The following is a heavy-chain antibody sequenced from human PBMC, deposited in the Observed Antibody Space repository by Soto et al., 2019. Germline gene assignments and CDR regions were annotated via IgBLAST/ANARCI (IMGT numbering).Heavy chain of an antibody. J-gene: IGHJ6*02. CDR3: ARGFEASSSWQNYYYGMDV. Sequence: GASVKVSCKASGYTFTGYYMHWARHAPGRGLEWMGWINPNSGGTNYAQKFQGWVTMTRDTSISTAYMELSRLRSDDTAVYYCARGFEASSSWQNYYYGMDVWGQGTTVTVSS. D-gene: IGHD6-13*01. CDR1: GYTFTGYY. V-gene: IGHV1-2*04. CDR2: INPNSGGT.